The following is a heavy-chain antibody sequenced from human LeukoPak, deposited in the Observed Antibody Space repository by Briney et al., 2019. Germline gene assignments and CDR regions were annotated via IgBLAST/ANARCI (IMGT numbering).Heavy chain of an antibody. CDR2: ISYDGSNK. V-gene: IGHV3-30*18. Sequence: PGGSLRLSCAASGFTFSSYGMHWVRQAPGKGLEWVAVISYDGSNKYYADSAKGRFTISRDNSKNTLYLQMKSLRADDTAVYYCAKDHRNYYDAPDYWGQGTLVTVSS. J-gene: IGHJ4*02. CDR3: AKDHRNYYDAPDY. CDR1: GFTFSSYG. D-gene: IGHD3-22*01.